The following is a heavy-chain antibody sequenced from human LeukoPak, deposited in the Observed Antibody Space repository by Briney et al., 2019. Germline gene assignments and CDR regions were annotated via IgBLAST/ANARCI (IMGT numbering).Heavy chain of an antibody. D-gene: IGHD3-9*01. CDR3: ARDRRAYDILTGYYYYGMDV. V-gene: IGHV3-7*01. CDR2: IKQDGSEK. CDR1: GFTFSSYW. Sequence: GGSLRLSCAASGFTFSSYWMSWVRQAPGKGLEWVANIKQDGSEKYYVDSVKGRFTISRDNAKNSLYLQMNSLRAEDTAVYYCARDRRAYDILTGYYYYGMDVWGQGTTVTVSS. J-gene: IGHJ6*02.